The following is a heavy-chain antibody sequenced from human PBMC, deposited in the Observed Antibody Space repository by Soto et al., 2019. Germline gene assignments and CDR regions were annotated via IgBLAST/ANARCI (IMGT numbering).Heavy chain of an antibody. V-gene: IGHV1-8*01. CDR2: MNPESGNI. D-gene: IGHD2-2*01. CDR1: GYTFTNYD. J-gene: IGHJ4*02. Sequence: ASVKVSCKASGYTFTNYDINWVRQATGQGLEWMGWMNPESGNIGYAEKFQGRVTMTRDTSISTAYMDLIGLRSDDTAVYYCARFVRHQLPAIDFWGQGXLVTVYS. CDR3: ARFVRHQLPAIDF.